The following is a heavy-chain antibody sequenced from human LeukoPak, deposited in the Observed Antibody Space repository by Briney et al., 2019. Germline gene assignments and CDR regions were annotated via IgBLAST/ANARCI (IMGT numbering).Heavy chain of an antibody. J-gene: IGHJ5*02. CDR3: ARGEMRQLPHNQDLTGPLTTNWFDP. Sequence: SETLSLTCAVYGGSFSGYYWSWILQPPGKGLEWIGEINHSGSTNYNPSLKSRVTISVDTSKNQFSLKLSSVTAADTAVYYCARGEMRQLPHNQDLTGPLTTNWFDPWGQGTLVTVSS. D-gene: IGHD2-2*01. V-gene: IGHV4-34*01. CDR1: GGSFSGYY. CDR2: INHSGST.